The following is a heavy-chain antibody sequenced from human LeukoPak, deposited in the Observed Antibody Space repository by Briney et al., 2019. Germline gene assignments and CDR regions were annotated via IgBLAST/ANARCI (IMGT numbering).Heavy chain of an antibody. CDR1: GGSISSGGYY. J-gene: IGHJ6*02. D-gene: IGHD5-12*01. Sequence: PSETLSLTCTVSGGSISSGGYYWSWIRQHPGKGLEWIGYIYYSGSTYYNPSLKSRVTISVDTSKNQFSLKLSSVTAADTAVYYWARAGYDIVATITGYGMDVWGQGTTVTVSS. V-gene: IGHV4-31*03. CDR2: IYYSGST. CDR3: ARAGYDIVATITGYGMDV.